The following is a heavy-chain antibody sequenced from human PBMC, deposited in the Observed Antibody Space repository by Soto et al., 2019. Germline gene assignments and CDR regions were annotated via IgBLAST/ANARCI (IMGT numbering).Heavy chain of an antibody. CDR1: GFTFSSYS. CDR3: ARAENKIFGVVKRDGAFDI. V-gene: IGHV3-21*01. CDR2: ISSSSSYI. Sequence: EVQLVESGGGLVKPGGSLRLSCAASGFTFSSYSMNWVRQAPGKGLEWVSSISSSSSYIYYADSVKGRFTISRDNAKNSLYLQMNSLRAEDTAVYYCARAENKIFGVVKRDGAFDIWGQGTMVTVSS. J-gene: IGHJ3*02. D-gene: IGHD3-3*01.